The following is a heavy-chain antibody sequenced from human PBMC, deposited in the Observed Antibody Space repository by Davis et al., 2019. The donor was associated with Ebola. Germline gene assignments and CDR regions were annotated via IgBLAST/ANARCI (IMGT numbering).Heavy chain of an antibody. V-gene: IGHV4-39*01. CDR2: IYYSGST. CDR1: AGSIGSSNYY. J-gene: IGHJ4*02. Sequence: SQTLSPTWTVSAGSIGSSNYYWGWTRQPPGKGLEWIGSIYYSGSTYYYPSLRSRVTISVDTSKNQFSLKLSSVTAADTAVYYCARHTSSAWYATFDYWGQGTLVTVSS. D-gene: IGHD6-19*01. CDR3: ARHTSSAWYATFDY.